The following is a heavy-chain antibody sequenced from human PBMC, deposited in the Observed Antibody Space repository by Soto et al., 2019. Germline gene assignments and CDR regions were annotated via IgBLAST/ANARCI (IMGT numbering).Heavy chain of an antibody. Sequence: GGSLRLSCAASGFTFSSYAMSWVRQAPGKGLEWVSAISGSGGSTYYADSVKGRFTISRDNSKNTLYLQMNSLGAEDTAVYYCAKDHLYSSSSYYFDYWGQGTLVTVSS. J-gene: IGHJ4*02. CDR3: AKDHLYSSSSYYFDY. CDR1: GFTFSSYA. D-gene: IGHD6-6*01. CDR2: ISGSGGST. V-gene: IGHV3-23*01.